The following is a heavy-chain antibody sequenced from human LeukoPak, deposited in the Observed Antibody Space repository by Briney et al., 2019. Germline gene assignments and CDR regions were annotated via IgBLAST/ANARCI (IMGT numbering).Heavy chain of an antibody. D-gene: IGHD3-10*01. CDR3: ARKGNAFDI. V-gene: IGHV3-74*01. J-gene: IGHJ3*02. CDR2: INTDESST. Sequence: GGSLRLSCAASGFTLSNYWMHWVRQAPGKGLVWVSRINTDESSTSYADSVKGRFTISRDNAKNTLYLRMNSLRAEDTAVYYCARKGNAFDIWGQGTMVTVSS. CDR1: GFTLSNYW.